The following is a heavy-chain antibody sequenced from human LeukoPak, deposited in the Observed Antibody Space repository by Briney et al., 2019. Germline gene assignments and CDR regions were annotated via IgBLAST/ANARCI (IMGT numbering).Heavy chain of an antibody. V-gene: IGHV3-21*01. Sequence: GGSLRLSCAASGFTFSSYSMNWVRQAPGKGLEWVSSISSSSSYIYYADSVKGRFTISRDNAKNSLYLQMNSLRAGDTAVYYCAELGMTMIGGVWGKGTTVTISS. J-gene: IGHJ6*03. CDR2: ISSSSSYI. D-gene: IGHD3-10*02. CDR3: AELGMTMIGGV. CDR1: GFTFSSYS.